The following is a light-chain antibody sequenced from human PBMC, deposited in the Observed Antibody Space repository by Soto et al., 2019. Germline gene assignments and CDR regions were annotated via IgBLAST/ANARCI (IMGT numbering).Light chain of an antibody. J-gene: IGKJ1*01. CDR3: QQYNNWPRT. V-gene: IGKV3-11*01. CDR1: QSVYNY. CDR2: DVS. Sequence: EIVLTQSPGTLSLSPGERATLSCRASQSVYNYLAWYQQKPGQAPRLLIYDVSDRATGLPDRFRGSGSGTDFTLTISSLEPEDFAVYYCQQYNNWPRTFGQGTKVDIK.